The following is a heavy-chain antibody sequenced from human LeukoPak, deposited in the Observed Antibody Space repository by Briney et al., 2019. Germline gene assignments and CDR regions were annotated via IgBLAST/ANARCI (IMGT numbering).Heavy chain of an antibody. J-gene: IGHJ5*02. Sequence: PSETLSLTCTVSGDSISRYYWSWIRQPAGKGLEWIGRIYNGGIITYNPSLKSRVTMSIDKSKNQFSLKLNSVTAADTAVYYCARDYCTSTTCPNWFDPWGQGTLVTVSS. CDR3: ARDYCTSTTCPNWFDP. CDR2: IYNGGII. V-gene: IGHV4-4*07. D-gene: IGHD2-2*01. CDR1: GDSISRYY.